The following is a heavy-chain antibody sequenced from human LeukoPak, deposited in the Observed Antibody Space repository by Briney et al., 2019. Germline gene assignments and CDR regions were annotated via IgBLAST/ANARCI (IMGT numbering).Heavy chain of an antibody. J-gene: IGHJ4*02. V-gene: IGHV3-21*01. CDR1: GFTFSYYT. Sequence: GGSLRLSCAASGFTFSYYTMNWVRQAPGRELEWASSITGRSSHVYYADSLKGRFTISRDNAGNSLYLQMNSLRAEDTAVYYCARDRCSGGSCYPLLDSWGQGTLVTVSS. CDR2: ITGRSSHV. D-gene: IGHD2-15*01. CDR3: ARDRCSGGSCYPLLDS.